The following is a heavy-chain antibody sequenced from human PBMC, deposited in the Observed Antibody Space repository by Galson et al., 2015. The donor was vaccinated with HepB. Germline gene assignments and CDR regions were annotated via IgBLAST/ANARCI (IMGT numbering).Heavy chain of an antibody. CDR1: GFTFSSYA. D-gene: IGHD6-13*01. V-gene: IGHV3-23*01. Sequence: SLRLSCAASGFTFSSYAMSWVRQAPGKGLEWVSAISGSGGSTYYADSVKGRFTISRDNSKNTLYLQMNSLRAEDTAVYYCAKPSPYSSSLRPLFDYWGQGTLVTVSS. J-gene: IGHJ4*02. CDR3: AKPSPYSSSLRPLFDY. CDR2: ISGSGGST.